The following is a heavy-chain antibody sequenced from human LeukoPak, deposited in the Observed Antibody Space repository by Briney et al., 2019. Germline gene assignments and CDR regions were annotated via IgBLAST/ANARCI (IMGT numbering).Heavy chain of an antibody. J-gene: IGHJ3*02. CDR3: ARQYCTSTTCRTFDI. CDR2: IYYSGST. V-gene: IGHV4-39*01. Sequence: SETLSLTCTVSGGSMSSSSYYWGWIRQPPGKGLEWIGSIYYSGSTYYNPSLKSRVTISVDTAKNQFSLKLRSATAADTAVYYCARQYCTSTTCRTFDIWGQGTMVTVSS. CDR1: GGSMSSSSYY. D-gene: IGHD2-2*01.